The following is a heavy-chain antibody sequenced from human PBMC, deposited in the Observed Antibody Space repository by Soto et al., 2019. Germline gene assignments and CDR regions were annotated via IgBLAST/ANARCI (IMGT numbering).Heavy chain of an antibody. D-gene: IGHD6-19*01. CDR3: ARRMAFTTGWYFDY. CDR2: LSASGTNT. CDR1: GFTFSNHA. Sequence: EVQLLESGGVLVQPGGSLRLSCAASGFTFSNHAMRWVRQAPGKGLEWVSGLSASGTNTYYADSVKGRFTISRDNSQNILYLQMNSLRAEDTALYYCARRMAFTTGWYFDYWGQGTLVTVSS. V-gene: IGHV3-23*01. J-gene: IGHJ4*02.